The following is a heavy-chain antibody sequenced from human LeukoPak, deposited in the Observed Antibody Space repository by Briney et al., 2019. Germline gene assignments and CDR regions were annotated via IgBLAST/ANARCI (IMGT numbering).Heavy chain of an antibody. CDR1: GFTFSSYA. Sequence: GGSLRLSCEASGFTFSSYAMTWVRQAPGKGLEWVSSIGSDNKPHYSESVKGRFAISRDNSKNTLSLQMNSLRVEDTAVYYCVKGSSGGRPYYFHYWGQGTLVTVSS. V-gene: IGHV3-23*05. D-gene: IGHD3-16*01. CDR2: IGSDNKP. CDR3: VKGSSGGRPYYFHY. J-gene: IGHJ4*02.